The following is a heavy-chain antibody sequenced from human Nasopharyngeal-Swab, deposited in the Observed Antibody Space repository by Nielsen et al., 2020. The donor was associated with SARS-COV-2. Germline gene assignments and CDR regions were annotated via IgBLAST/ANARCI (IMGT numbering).Heavy chain of an antibody. Sequence: SAPTLVKPTQTLTLTCTFSGFSLSTSGVGVGWIRQPPGKALEWLALIYWDDDKRYSPSLKSRLTITKDTSKNQVVLTMTNMDPVDTATYYCAHRPGGVGDSYFDYWGQGTLVTVSS. CDR3: AHRPGGVGDSYFDY. D-gene: IGHD2-21*02. J-gene: IGHJ4*02. CDR1: GFSLSTSGVG. V-gene: IGHV2-5*02. CDR2: IYWDDDK.